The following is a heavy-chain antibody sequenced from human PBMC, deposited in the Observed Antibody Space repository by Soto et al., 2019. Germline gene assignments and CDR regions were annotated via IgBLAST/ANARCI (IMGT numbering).Heavy chain of an antibody. D-gene: IGHD3-22*01. CDR2: IYWDDDK. V-gene: IGHV2-5*02. J-gene: IGHJ3*01. Sequence: QITLKESGPTLVKPTQTLTLTCTFLGLSLSSTGVGVGWFRQPPGKALEWLALIYWDDDKRYSRSLESRLTITKDTSKNQVVLTLANMDPVDTATYYCAHRDAYYDSSGLAYDVWGQGTMVTVSS. CDR1: GLSLSSTGVG. CDR3: AHRDAYYDSSGLAYDV.